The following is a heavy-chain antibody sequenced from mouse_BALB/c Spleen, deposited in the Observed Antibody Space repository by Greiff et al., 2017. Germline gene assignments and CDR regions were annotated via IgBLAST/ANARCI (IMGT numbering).Heavy chain of an antibody. CDR2: ISSGGSYT. CDR1: GFTFSSYG. V-gene: IGHV5-6*02. J-gene: IGHJ4*01. D-gene: IGHD2-13*01. CDR3: ARHSAYGEDAMDY. Sequence: EVKLVESGGDLVKPGGSLKLSCAASGFTFSSYGMSWVRQTPDKRLEWVATISSGGSYTYYPDSVKGRFTISRDNAKNTPYLQMSSLKSEDTAMYYCARHSAYGEDAMDYWGQGTSVTVSS.